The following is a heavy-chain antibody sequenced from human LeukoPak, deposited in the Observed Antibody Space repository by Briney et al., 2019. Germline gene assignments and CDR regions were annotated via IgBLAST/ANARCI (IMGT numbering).Heavy chain of an antibody. J-gene: IGHJ4*02. CDR2: INPNSGGT. D-gene: IGHD4-23*01. CDR1: GYTFTGYY. V-gene: IGHV1-2*02. Sequence: ASVKVSCKASGYTFTGYYMHWMRQAPRQGLEWMGWINPNSGGTNYAQKFQGRVTMTRDTSISTAYMELSRLRSDDTAVYYCARTTTVVTIDYWGQGTLVTVSS. CDR3: ARTTTVVTIDY.